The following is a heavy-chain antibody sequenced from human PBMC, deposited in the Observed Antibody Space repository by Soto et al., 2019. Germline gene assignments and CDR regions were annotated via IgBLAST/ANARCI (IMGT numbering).Heavy chain of an antibody. CDR2: INWKSDI. J-gene: IGHJ4*02. CDR1: GSTFDDNA. V-gene: IGHV3-9*01. D-gene: IGHD3-16*01. CDR3: AISQDRGGRTTFIY. Sequence: GGSLRLSFAVSGSTFDDNAMHWVRQAPEKGLEWVSGINWKSDIGYADSVKGRFTISRDNAENSLYLQMNSLRAEDTALYYCAISQDRGGRTTFIYWGQGTQVTVSS.